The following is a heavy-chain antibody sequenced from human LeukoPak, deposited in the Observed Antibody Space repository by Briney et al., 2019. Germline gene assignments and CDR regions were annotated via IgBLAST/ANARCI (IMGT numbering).Heavy chain of an antibody. CDR1: GGSISSYY. CDR3: ARVGEAMVRGVISWFDP. V-gene: IGHV4-59*01. J-gene: IGHJ5*02. D-gene: IGHD3-10*01. CDR2: IYYSGST. Sequence: PSETLSLTCTVSGGSISSYYWSWIRQPPGKGLEWIGNIYYSGSTNYNPSLKSRVTISVDTSKNQFSLKLSSVTAADTAVYYCARVGEAMVRGVISWFDPWGQGTLVTVSS.